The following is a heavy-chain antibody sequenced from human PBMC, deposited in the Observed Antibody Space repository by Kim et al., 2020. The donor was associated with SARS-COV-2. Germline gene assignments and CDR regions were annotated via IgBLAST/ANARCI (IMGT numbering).Heavy chain of an antibody. D-gene: IGHD3-10*01. V-gene: IGHV3-30*18. CDR3: AKGGLWFGELVTIIDAFDI. CDR2: ISYDGSNK. CDR1: GFTFSSYG. Sequence: GGSLRLSCAASGFTFSSYGMHWVRQAPGKGLEWVAVISYDGSNKYYADSVKGRFTISRDNSKNTLYLQMNSLRAEDTAVYYCAKGGLWFGELVTIIDAFDIWGQGTMVTVSS. J-gene: IGHJ3*02.